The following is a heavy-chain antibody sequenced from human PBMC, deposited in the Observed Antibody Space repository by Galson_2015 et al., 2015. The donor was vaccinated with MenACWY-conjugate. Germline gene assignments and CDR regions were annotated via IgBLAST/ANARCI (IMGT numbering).Heavy chain of an antibody. CDR3: ARGPRGQLPGVDFDY. Sequence: SLRLSCAASGFTLSSYWMSWARQAPGKGLEWVASIKQDGNDKEYLVSVKGRFTISGDNARNSLYLQMNSLRAEDTAIYYCARGPRGQLPGVDFDYWGQGTLVTVSS. CDR1: GFTLSSYW. J-gene: IGHJ4*02. D-gene: IGHD1-26*01. CDR2: IKQDGNDK. V-gene: IGHV3-7*03.